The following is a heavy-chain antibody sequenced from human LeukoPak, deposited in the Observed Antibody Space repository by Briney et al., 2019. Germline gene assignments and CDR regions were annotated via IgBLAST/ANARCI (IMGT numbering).Heavy chain of an antibody. CDR3: ARGAYGGPDY. J-gene: IGHJ4*02. D-gene: IGHD4-23*01. V-gene: IGHV4-59*12. Sequence: SETLSLTCTVSGGSISSYYWSWIRQPPGKGLEWIGYIYYSGSTYYNPSLKSRVTISVDRSKNQFSLKLSSVTAADTAVYYCARGAYGGPDYWGQGTPVTVSS. CDR1: GGSISSYY. CDR2: IYYSGST.